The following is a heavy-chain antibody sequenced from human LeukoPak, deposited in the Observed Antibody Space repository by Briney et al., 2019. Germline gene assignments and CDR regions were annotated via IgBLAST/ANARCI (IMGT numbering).Heavy chain of an antibody. V-gene: IGHV3-9*01. CDR2: ISWNSGSI. CDR3: AKDRGIRYYYYYGMDV. Sequence: PGGSLRISCAASGFTFDDYAMHWVRQAPGKGLEWVSGISWNSGSIGYADSVKGRFTISRDNAKNSLYLQMNSLRAEDTALYYCAKDRGIRYYYYYGMDVWGQGTTVTVSS. CDR1: GFTFDDYA. J-gene: IGHJ6*02.